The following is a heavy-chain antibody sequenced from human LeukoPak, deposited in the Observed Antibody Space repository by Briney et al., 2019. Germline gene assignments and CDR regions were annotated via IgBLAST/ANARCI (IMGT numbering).Heavy chain of an antibody. Sequence: PSETLSLTCAVYGGSFSGYYWSWIRQPPGKGLEWIGEINHSGSTNYNPSLKSRVTISVDTSKNQFSLKLSSVTAADTAVYYCARGIAVAGKVYWGQGTLVTVSS. J-gene: IGHJ4*02. CDR2: INHSGST. D-gene: IGHD6-19*01. V-gene: IGHV4-34*01. CDR3: ARGIAVAGKVY. CDR1: GGSFSGYY.